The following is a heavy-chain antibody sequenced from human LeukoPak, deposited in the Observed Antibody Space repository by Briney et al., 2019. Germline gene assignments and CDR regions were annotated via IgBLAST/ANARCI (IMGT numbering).Heavy chain of an antibody. D-gene: IGHD3-22*01. CDR1: GYTFTYYA. J-gene: IGHJ4*02. Sequence: ASVKVSCKTSGYTFTYYAMNWVRQAPGQGLEWMGWINTNTGNPTYAQGLAGRFVFSLDTSVSTAYLQISSLKAEDTAVYHCARDGYYDSSGRYYFDYWGQGTLSPSPQ. CDR2: INTNTGNP. CDR3: ARDGYYDSSGRYYFDY. V-gene: IGHV7-4-1*02.